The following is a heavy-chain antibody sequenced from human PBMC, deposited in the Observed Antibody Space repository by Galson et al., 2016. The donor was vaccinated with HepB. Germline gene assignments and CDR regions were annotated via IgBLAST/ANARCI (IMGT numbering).Heavy chain of an antibody. Sequence: SLRLSCADSGFTFDNYAMHWVRQVPGKGLEWVSSISWNSDSILYVDSVKGRFTISRDNAKNSLYLQMNSLRDEDSAFYYCVKERGWGILGAALVFDYWGQGTLVTVSS. J-gene: IGHJ4*02. CDR3: VKERGWGILGAALVFDY. CDR1: GFTFDNYA. CDR2: ISWNSDSI. D-gene: IGHD1-26*01. V-gene: IGHV3-9*01.